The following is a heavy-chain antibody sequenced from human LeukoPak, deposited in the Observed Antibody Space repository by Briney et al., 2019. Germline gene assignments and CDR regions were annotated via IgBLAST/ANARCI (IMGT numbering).Heavy chain of an antibody. CDR2: INHSGST. CDR1: GGSFSGYY. Sequence: PSETLSLTCAIYGGSFSGYYWSWIRQPPGKGLEWIGEINHSGSTYYNPSLKSRVTISVDTSKNQFSLKLSSVTAADTAVYYCARIGYYGSGSYYNSAGLNWFDPWGQGTLVTVSS. V-gene: IGHV4-34*01. D-gene: IGHD3-10*01. CDR3: ARIGYYGSGSYYNSAGLNWFDP. J-gene: IGHJ5*02.